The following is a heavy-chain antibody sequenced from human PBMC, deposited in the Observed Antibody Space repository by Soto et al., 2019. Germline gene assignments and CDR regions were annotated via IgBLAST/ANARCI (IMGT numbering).Heavy chain of an antibody. CDR1: GGSISSSSYY. J-gene: IGHJ4*02. CDR3: ARHTPAISISDH. Sequence: QLQLQESGPGLVKPSETLSLTCTVSGGSISSSSYYWGWIRQPPGKGLEWIGSIYYSGSTYYNPSLKSRVTPSVDTSKNQFSRKLSSVSAADTAVYYCARHTPAISISDHWGQGTLVTVSS. CDR2: IYYSGST. V-gene: IGHV4-39*01. D-gene: IGHD2-15*01.